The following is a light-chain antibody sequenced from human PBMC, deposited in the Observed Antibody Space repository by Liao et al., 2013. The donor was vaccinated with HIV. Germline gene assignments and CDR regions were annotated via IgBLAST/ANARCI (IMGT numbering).Light chain of an antibody. CDR1: KLGDKY. Sequence: SYELTQAPSVSVSPGQTARITCSGDKLGDKYVSWYQQRPGQSPVLVIYQDNKRPSGIPERYTGSNSGITATLTISRTQAIDEADYYCQTWDSRTYVFGSGTRVTVL. CDR3: QTWDSRTYV. V-gene: IGLV3-1*01. J-gene: IGLJ1*01. CDR2: QDN.